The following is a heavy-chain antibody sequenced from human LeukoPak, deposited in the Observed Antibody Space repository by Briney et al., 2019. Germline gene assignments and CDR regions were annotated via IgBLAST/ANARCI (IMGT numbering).Heavy chain of an antibody. V-gene: IGHV3-21*01. J-gene: IGHJ4*02. CDR3: ARVDIVATIFRGHIDY. D-gene: IGHD5-12*01. CDR1: GFTFNTYS. Sequence: GGSLRLSCAASGFTFNTYSMSWVRQAPGKGLEWVSIISRTSESIFYADSVKGRFTISRDNAKNSLYLQMNSLRAEDTAVYYCARVDIVATIFRGHIDYWGQGTLVTVSS. CDR2: ISRTSESI.